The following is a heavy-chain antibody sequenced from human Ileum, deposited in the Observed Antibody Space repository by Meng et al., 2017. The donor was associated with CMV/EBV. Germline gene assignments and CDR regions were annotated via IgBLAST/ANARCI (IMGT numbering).Heavy chain of an antibody. J-gene: IGHJ4*02. CDR1: GGSMSSYY. V-gene: IGHV4-4*07. CDR2: IYTSGSS. D-gene: IGHD7-27*01. CDR3: AREGPTDWGRALDY. Sequence: QGELKEAGRGLVEPCEALSLTCTVSGGSMSSYYWSWIRHLVGTGLEWIGRIYTSGSSNYNSSLKRRVTMSVDTSKGQFSMKLNSVTAADTAVYYCAREGPTDWGRALDYWGKGTLVTVSS.